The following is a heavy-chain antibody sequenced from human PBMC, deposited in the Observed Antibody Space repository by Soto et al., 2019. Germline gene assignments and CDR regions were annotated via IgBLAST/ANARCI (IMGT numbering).Heavy chain of an antibody. V-gene: IGHV4-59*02. J-gene: IGHJ4*02. CDR1: GDSVTNYF. D-gene: IGHD2-8*01. CDR2: MYHGGRT. Sequence: SETLSLTCTVSGDSVTNYFWSWMRQPPGEGLEWIGHMYHGGRTNYSPSLKSRVTMSLDSSKNQFSLNLSSVTAADTAVYFCARDPGYCTNGVCPIFDFWGQGVLVTVPS. CDR3: ARDPGYCTNGVCPIFDF.